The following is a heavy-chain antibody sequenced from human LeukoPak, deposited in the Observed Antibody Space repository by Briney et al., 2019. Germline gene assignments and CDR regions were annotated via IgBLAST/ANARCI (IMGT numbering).Heavy chain of an antibody. CDR1: EFTFSSSS. D-gene: IGHD7-27*01. CDR3: VRDGSSWGNFDY. CDR2: ISSSRGYI. J-gene: IGHJ4*02. V-gene: IGHV3-21*01. Sequence: PGGSLRLSCAASEFTFSSSSMNWVRQAPGKGLEWVSSISSSRGYIYYAASVKGRFTISRDNAKNSLYLQMNSLRTEDTAVYYCVRDGSSWGNFDYWGQGTLVSVSS.